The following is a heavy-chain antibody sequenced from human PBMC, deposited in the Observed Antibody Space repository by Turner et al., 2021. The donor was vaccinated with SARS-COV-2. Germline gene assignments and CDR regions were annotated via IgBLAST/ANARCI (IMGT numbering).Heavy chain of an antibody. D-gene: IGHD3-22*01. J-gene: IGHJ6*02. CDR3: ASEQDSSGFVGMDV. CDR1: GFTVSSNY. V-gene: IGHV3-66*01. Sequence: EVQLVESGGGLVQTGGSLRLSCAASGFTVSSNYMSWVRQAPGKGLEWVSIIYSGGRTYYADSVKGRFTISRDNSKNTLYLQMNSLRAEDTAVYYCASEQDSSGFVGMDVWGQGTTVTVSS. CDR2: IYSGGRT.